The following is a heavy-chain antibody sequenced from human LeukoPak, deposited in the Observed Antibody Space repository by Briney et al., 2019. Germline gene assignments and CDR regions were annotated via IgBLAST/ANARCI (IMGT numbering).Heavy chain of an antibody. CDR2: ISSSSSTI. J-gene: IGHJ6*02. Sequence: PGGSLRLSCAASGFTFSSYSMNWVRQAPGKGLEWVSYISSSSSTIYYADSVKGRFTISRDNAKNSLYLQMNSLRDEDTAVYYCARTYYDFWSGYYDRYYYGMDVWGQGTTVTVS. V-gene: IGHV3-48*02. CDR1: GFTFSSYS. D-gene: IGHD3-3*01. CDR3: ARTYYDFWSGYYDRYYYGMDV.